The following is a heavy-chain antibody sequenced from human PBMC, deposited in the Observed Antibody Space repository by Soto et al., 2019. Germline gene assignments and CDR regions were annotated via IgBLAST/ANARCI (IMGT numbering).Heavy chain of an antibody. CDR1: GSTFTSYA. CDR2: INAGNGNT. V-gene: IGHV1-3*05. Sequence: QVQLVQSGAEEKKPGASVKVSCKASGSTFTSYAMHWVRQAPGQRLEGMGWINAGNGNTKYSQKFQGRVTITRDTSASTAYMELSSLRSEDTAVYYCASSATTADYYYGMDVWGQGTTVTVSS. CDR3: ASSATTADYYYGMDV. J-gene: IGHJ6*02. D-gene: IGHD1-26*01.